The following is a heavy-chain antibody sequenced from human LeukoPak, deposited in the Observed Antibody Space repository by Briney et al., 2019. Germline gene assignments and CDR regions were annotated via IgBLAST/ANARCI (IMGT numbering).Heavy chain of an antibody. J-gene: IGHJ3*02. CDR1: GGSIHSYY. V-gene: IGHV4-59*01. D-gene: IGHD6-19*01. CDR2: IYYSGST. CDR3: ARSIAVAGNDAFDI. Sequence: SETLSLTCTVSGGSIHSYYWSWIRQPPGKGLEWIGYIYYSGSTNYNPSLKSRVTISVDTSKNQFSLKLTSVTAADTAVYYCARSIAVAGNDAFDIWGRGTMVTVSS.